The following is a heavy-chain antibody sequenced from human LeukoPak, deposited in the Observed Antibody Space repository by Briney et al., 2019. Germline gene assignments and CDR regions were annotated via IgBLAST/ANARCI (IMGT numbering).Heavy chain of an antibody. Sequence: SVKVSCKASGGTFSSYAISWVRQAPGQGLEWMGGIIPIFGTANYAQKFQGRVTITADESTSTAYMELSSLRSEDTAVYYCARDLERPEPQDYDFWSGYYYRWGQGTLVTVSS. J-gene: IGHJ4*02. CDR3: ARDLERPEPQDYDFWSGYYYR. D-gene: IGHD3-3*01. CDR2: IIPIFGTA. CDR1: GGTFSSYA. V-gene: IGHV1-69*13.